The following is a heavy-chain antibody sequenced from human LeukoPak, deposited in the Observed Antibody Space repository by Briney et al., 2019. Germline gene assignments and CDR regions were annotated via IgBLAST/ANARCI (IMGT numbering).Heavy chain of an antibody. CDR1: GYTFTGYY. D-gene: IGHD1-26*01. V-gene: IGHV1-2*02. J-gene: IGHJ5*02. CDR2: INPNSGDT. Sequence: ASVTVSCTASGYTFTGYYFHWVRQAHGQGIEWMGWINPNSGDTNYAQKFQGRVTMTRDTSISTAYMELSRLTYDDTAVYYCARGPYSGKYGADPWGQGTLVTVSS. CDR3: ARGPYSGKYGADP.